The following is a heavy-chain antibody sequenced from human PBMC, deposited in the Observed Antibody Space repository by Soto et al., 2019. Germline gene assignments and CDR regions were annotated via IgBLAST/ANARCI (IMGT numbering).Heavy chain of an antibody. V-gene: IGHV1-18*04. Sequence: GXSVKVCCKATGYTFTSYGNSWVRQAPGQGLEWMGWISAYNGNTNYAQKLQGRVTMTTDTSTSTAYMELRSLRSDDTAVYYCAIFWSGGNWFDPWGQGTLVTVSS. J-gene: IGHJ5*02. CDR2: ISAYNGNT. CDR1: GYTFTSYG. D-gene: IGHD3-3*01. CDR3: AIFWSGGNWFDP.